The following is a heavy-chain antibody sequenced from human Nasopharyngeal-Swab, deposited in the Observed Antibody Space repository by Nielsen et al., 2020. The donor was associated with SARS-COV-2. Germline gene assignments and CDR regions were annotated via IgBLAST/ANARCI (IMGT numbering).Heavy chain of an antibody. Sequence: WIRQPPGKGLEWIGSIYRSGSTYYNPSLKSRVTISVDTSKNQFSLKLSSVTAADTAVYYCARDIVVVPAALSQYYFDYWGQGTLVTVSS. CDR2: IYRSGST. J-gene: IGHJ4*02. D-gene: IGHD2-2*01. CDR3: ARDIVVVPAALSQYYFDY. V-gene: IGHV4-38-2*02.